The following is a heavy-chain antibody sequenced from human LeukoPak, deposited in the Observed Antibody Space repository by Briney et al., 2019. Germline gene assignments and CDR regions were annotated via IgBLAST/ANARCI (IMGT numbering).Heavy chain of an antibody. Sequence: GGSLRLSCAASGFSFSTYAMSWVRQAPGKGLEWVANIKQDGSEKYYVDSVKGRFTISRDNAKNSLYLQMNSLRAEDTAVYYCARDGYGSNWGQGTLVTVSS. D-gene: IGHD3-10*01. V-gene: IGHV3-7*01. CDR1: GFSFSTYA. CDR2: IKQDGSEK. J-gene: IGHJ4*02. CDR3: ARDGYGSN.